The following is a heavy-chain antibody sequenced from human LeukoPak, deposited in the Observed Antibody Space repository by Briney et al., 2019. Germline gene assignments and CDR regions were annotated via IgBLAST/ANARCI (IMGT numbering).Heavy chain of an antibody. Sequence: SETLTLTCTVSGGSISSGSYYWSWIRQPAGKGLERIGRIYTSGSTNYNPSLKSRVTISVDTSKNQFSLKLSSVTAADTAVYYCARGPRNYYGSGSYPGKRPAAFDIWGQGTMATASS. CDR2: IYTSGST. J-gene: IGHJ3*02. D-gene: IGHD3-10*01. CDR3: ARGPRNYYGSGSYPGKRPAAFDI. V-gene: IGHV4-61*02. CDR1: GGSISSGSYY.